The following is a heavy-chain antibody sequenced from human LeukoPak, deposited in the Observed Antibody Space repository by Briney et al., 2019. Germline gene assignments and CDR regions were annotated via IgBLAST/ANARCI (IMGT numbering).Heavy chain of an antibody. Sequence: ASVKVSCKASGGTFSSYAISWVRQAPGQGLGWMGRIIPILGIANYAQRFQGRVMITADKCTSTAYMELSSLRSEDTAVYYCASGRVYYYDSSGYSAFDYWGQGTLVTVSS. D-gene: IGHD3-22*01. V-gene: IGHV1-69*04. CDR3: ASGRVYYYDSSGYSAFDY. CDR1: GGTFSSYA. CDR2: IIPILGIA. J-gene: IGHJ4*02.